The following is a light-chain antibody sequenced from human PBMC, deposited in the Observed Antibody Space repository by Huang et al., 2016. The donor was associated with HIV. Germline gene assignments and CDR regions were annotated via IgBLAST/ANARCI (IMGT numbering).Light chain of an antibody. CDR3: QQYYSTPPT. Sequence: DIVMTQSPDSLAVSLGVRTTINCKSSQSVLYSSNNKNYLAWYQQKPGQPPKLLIYWASTRESGIPDRFSGSGSGTDFTRTISSLQAEDVAVYYCQQYYSTPPTFGGGTKVEIK. CDR1: QSVLYSSNNKNY. V-gene: IGKV4-1*01. CDR2: WAS. J-gene: IGKJ4*01.